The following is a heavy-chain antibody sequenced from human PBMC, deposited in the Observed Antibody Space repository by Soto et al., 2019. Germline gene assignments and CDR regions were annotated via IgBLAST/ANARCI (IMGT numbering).Heavy chain of an antibody. J-gene: IGHJ6*02. D-gene: IGHD2-21*02. CDR1: GYSFTSYD. CDR2: MNPKSGNT. Sequence: ASVKVSCKASGYSFTSYDINWVRQATGQGLEWMGWMNPKSGNTNFAQRFQGRVTMTRNTSISTAYMELSSLGSEDTAVYYCARKIVVVTSTHLYYYYGMDVWGQGTTVTVSS. CDR3: ARKIVVVTSTHLYYYYGMDV. V-gene: IGHV1-8*01.